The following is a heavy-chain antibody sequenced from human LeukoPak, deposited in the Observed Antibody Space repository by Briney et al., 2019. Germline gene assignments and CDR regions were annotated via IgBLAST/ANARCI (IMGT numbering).Heavy chain of an antibody. J-gene: IGHJ4*02. D-gene: IGHD6-19*01. V-gene: IGHV4-61*05. CDR2: IYTSGST. Sequence: SETLSLTCTVSGGSISSSSYYWGWIRQPPGKGLEWIGRIYTSGSTNYNPSLKSRVTISVDTSKNQFSLKLSSVTAADTAVYYCAREFSSGWYRKYYFDYWGQGTLVTVSS. CDR3: AREFSSGWYRKYYFDY. CDR1: GGSISSSSYY.